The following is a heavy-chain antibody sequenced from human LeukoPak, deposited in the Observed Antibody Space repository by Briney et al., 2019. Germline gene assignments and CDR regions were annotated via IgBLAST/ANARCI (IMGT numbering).Heavy chain of an antibody. D-gene: IGHD6-19*01. J-gene: IGHJ6*02. Sequence: ASVKVSCKASGYTFTSYGISWVRQAPGQGLEWMGWISAYNGNTNYAQKLQGRVTMTTDTSTSTAYMELRSPRSDDTAVYYCARVGIAVAGTGGVYYYYYGMDDWGQGTTVTVSS. CDR2: ISAYNGNT. CDR3: ARVGIAVAGTGGVYYYYYGMDD. V-gene: IGHV1-18*01. CDR1: GYTFTSYG.